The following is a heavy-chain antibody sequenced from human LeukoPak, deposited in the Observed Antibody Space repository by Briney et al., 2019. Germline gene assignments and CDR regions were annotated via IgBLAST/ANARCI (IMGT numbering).Heavy chain of an antibody. CDR1: GDSISSSTYF. D-gene: IGHD3-10*01. CDR3: ARVLDYYGSGSRDFDY. V-gene: IGHV4-39*07. CDR2: IYYSGTT. Sequence: SETLSLTCTVSGDSISSSTYFWGWIRQPPGKGLEWIGSIYYSGTTYYKPSLKSRVTMSADTSKNQFSLKLSSVTAADTAVYYCARVLDYYGSGSRDFDYWGQGILVTVSS. J-gene: IGHJ4*02.